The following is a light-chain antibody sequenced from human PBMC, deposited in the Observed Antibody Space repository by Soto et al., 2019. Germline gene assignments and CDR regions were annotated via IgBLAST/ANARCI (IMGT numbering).Light chain of an antibody. CDR2: GAS. J-gene: IGKJ1*01. V-gene: IGKV3-15*01. CDR3: QQYNDWPPTWT. CDR1: QSVSSK. Sequence: EIVMTQSPATLSVSPGERATLSCRASQSVSSKLAWYQQKPGQAPRVLIYGASTRATGIPARFSGSGSGTEFTITISSLQSEDFAVYYCQQYNDWPPTWTFGQGTRVEIK.